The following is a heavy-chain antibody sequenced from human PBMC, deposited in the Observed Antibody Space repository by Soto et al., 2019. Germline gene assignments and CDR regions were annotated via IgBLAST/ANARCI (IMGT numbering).Heavy chain of an antibody. D-gene: IGHD3-10*01. CDR3: ARXGESKVRGVMDYYGMDV. Sequence: PGGSLRLSCAASGFTFSSYWMHWVRQAPGKGLVWVSRINSDGSSTSYADSVKGRFTISRDNAKNTLYLQMNSLRAEDTAAYYCARXGESKVRGVMDYYGMDVWGQGTTVTVSS. CDR1: GFTFSSYW. V-gene: IGHV3-74*01. J-gene: IGHJ6*02. CDR2: INSDGSST.